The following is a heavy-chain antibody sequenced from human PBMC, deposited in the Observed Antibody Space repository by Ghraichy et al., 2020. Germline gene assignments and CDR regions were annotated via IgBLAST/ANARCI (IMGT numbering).Heavy chain of an antibody. Sequence: TLSLTCTVSGGSISSYYWSWIRQPPGKGLEWIGYIYTSGSTNYNPSLKSRVTISVDTSKNQFSLKLSSVTAADTAVYYCARLGSGAAANYYYYGMDVWGQGTTVTVSS. V-gene: IGHV4-4*09. CDR1: GGSISSYY. J-gene: IGHJ6*02. CDR3: ARLGSGAAANYYYYGMDV. D-gene: IGHD6-13*01. CDR2: IYTSGST.